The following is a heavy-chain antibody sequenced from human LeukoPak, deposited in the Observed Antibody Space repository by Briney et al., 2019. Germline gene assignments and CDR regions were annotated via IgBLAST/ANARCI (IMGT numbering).Heavy chain of an antibody. CDR3: ARASGYYDSSGYSYDY. CDR2: IYHSGST. D-gene: IGHD3-22*01. V-gene: IGHV4-4*02. Sequence: SGTLSLTCAVSGGSISSSNWWSWVRQPPGKGLEWIGEIYHSGSTNYNPSLKSRVTISVDKSKNQFSLKLSSVTAADTAVYYCARASGYYDSSGYSYDYWGQGTLVTVSS. J-gene: IGHJ4*02. CDR1: GGSISSSNW.